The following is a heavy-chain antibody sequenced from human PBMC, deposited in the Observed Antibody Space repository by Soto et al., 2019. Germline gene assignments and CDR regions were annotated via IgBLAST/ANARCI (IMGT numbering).Heavy chain of an antibody. CDR3: ARHIGAGRKGYYFDY. CDR2: IYYSGST. CDR1: AGSISSSSYY. D-gene: IGHD5-12*01. J-gene: IGHJ4*02. V-gene: IGHV4-39*01. Sequence: QLQLQESGPGLVKPSETLSLTCTVSAGSISSSSYYWGWIRQPPGKGLEWIGSIYYSGSTYYNPSLKSRVTISVDTSKNQFSLKLSSVTAADTAVHYCARHIGAGRKGYYFDYWGQGTLVTVSS.